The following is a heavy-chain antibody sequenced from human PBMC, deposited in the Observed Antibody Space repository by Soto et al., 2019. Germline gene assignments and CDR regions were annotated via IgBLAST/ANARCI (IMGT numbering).Heavy chain of an antibody. CDR2: IYPGDSDT. CDR3: ARHGGYCSSTSCYSYYYGMDV. CDR1: GYSFTSYW. Sequence: PGESLKISCKGSGYSFTSYWIGWVRQMPGKGLEWMGIIYPGDSDTRYSPSFQGQVTISADKSISTDYLQWSSLKASDTAMYYCARHGGYCSSTSCYSYYYGMDVWGQGTSVTVSS. D-gene: IGHD2-2*01. V-gene: IGHV5-51*01. J-gene: IGHJ6*02.